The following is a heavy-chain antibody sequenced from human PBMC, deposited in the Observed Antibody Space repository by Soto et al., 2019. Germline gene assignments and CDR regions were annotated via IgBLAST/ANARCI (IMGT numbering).Heavy chain of an antibody. CDR1: GPTFSSYD. V-gene: IGHV3-30-3*01. Sequence: QVQLVESGGDVVQPGRSRGLSCAPPGPTFSSYDIHWFRRAPGKGLEWVAHISPEGNNAYYADSVKGRFTISKANARNTVYLQVSSLRPEDTAVYHCVRGPSHGAFDIWGQGTLVTVSS. CDR3: VRGPSHGAFDI. J-gene: IGHJ3*02. CDR2: ISPEGNNA.